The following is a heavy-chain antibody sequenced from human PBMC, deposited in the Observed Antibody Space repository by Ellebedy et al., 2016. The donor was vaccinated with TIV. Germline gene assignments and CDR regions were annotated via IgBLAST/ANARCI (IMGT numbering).Heavy chain of an antibody. D-gene: IGHD1-1*01. CDR3: ARKTDTGTSGDY. V-gene: IGHV3-30*14. J-gene: IGHJ4*02. CDR2: ISYAGTNK. Sequence: GESLKISCAASGLTFRSYDVHWVRQAPGKGLEWVAAISYAGTNKEYADSVKGRFTISRDSSKNTLYLQMNSLRAEDTAMYYCARKTDTGTSGDYWGQGTPVTVSS. CDR1: GLTFRSYD.